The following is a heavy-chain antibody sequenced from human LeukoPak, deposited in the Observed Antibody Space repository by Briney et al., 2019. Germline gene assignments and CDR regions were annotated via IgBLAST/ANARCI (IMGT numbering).Heavy chain of an antibody. J-gene: IGHJ5*02. V-gene: IGHV1-2*02. Sequence: ASVKVSCKASGYTFTGYYMHWVRQAPGQGLEWMGWINPNSGGAKYAQKFQGRVTMTKDTSISTAYMELSRLRSDDTAVYYCARAPEVAPDWFDPWGQGTLVTVSS. CDR1: GYTFTGYY. D-gene: IGHD2-15*01. CDR3: ARAPEVAPDWFDP. CDR2: INPNSGGA.